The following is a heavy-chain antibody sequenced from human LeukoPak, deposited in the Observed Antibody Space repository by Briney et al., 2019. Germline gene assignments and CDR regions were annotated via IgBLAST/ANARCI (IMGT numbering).Heavy chain of an antibody. CDR2: ISAYNGNT. V-gene: IGHV1-18*01. CDR1: GYTFTSYG. CDR3: ARDSPSRITIFGVVKSHDY. Sequence: ASVKVSCKASGYTFTSYGISWVRQAPGQGLEWMGWISAYNGNTNYAQKLQGRVTMTTDTSTSTAYMELRSLRSDDTAVYYCARDSPSRITIFGVVKSHDYWGQGTLVTVSS. J-gene: IGHJ4*02. D-gene: IGHD3-3*01.